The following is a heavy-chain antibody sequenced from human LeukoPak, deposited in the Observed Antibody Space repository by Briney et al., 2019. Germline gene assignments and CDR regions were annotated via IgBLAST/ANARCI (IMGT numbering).Heavy chain of an antibody. CDR1: GYTFTTYV. Sequence: ASVKVSCGASGYTFTTYVIHWMRQAPGQRLEWMGWINPFNGNTRYSQRFQDRVTISRDTFASTAYMELSSLTSEDTAIYYCARTLPAPGTSLDYWGQGTLLLVSS. CDR3: ARTLPAPGTSLDY. CDR2: INPFNGNT. D-gene: IGHD1-1*01. J-gene: IGHJ4*02. V-gene: IGHV1-3*01.